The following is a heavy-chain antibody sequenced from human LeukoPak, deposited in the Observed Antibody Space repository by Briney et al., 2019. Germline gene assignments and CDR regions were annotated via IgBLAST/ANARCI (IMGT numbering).Heavy chain of an antibody. CDR3: ASGYDYIWGSYRYTGYFED. CDR1: GGTFSNYV. V-gene: IGHV1-2*02. Sequence: ASVKVSCKASGGTFSNYVISWVRQAPGQGLEWMGWINPNSGGTNYAQKFQGRVTMTRDTSISTAYMELSRLRSDDTAVYYCASGYDYIWGSYRYTGYFEDWGRGTLVTVSS. CDR2: INPNSGGT. D-gene: IGHD3-16*02. J-gene: IGHJ4*02.